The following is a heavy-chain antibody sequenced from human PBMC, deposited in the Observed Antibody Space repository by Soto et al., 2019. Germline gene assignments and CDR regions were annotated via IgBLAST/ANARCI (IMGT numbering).Heavy chain of an antibody. D-gene: IGHD2-2*02. Sequence: ASVKVSCKASGYTFTSYDINWVRQATGQGLEWMGWMNPNSGNTGYAQKFQGRVTMTRNTSISTAYMELSSLRSEDTAVYYCARVGCSSTSCYTISYYYYYMDVWGKGTTVTVS. CDR1: GYTFTSYD. J-gene: IGHJ6*03. CDR2: MNPNSGNT. V-gene: IGHV1-8*01. CDR3: ARVGCSSTSCYTISYYYYYMDV.